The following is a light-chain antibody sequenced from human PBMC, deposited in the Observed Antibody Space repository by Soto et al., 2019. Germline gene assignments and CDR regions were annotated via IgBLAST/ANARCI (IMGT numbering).Light chain of an antibody. Sequence: QSALTQPASVSGSPGQSITISCTGTSSDVGGYNWLSWYQQRPGKDPKLIIFEVSNRPSGVSNRFSGSRSGNTASLTISGLQTEDEADYYCSSYTTNNTPVFGGGTKVTVL. CDR1: SSDVGGYNW. V-gene: IGLV2-14*01. CDR3: SSYTTNNTPV. J-gene: IGLJ3*02. CDR2: EVS.